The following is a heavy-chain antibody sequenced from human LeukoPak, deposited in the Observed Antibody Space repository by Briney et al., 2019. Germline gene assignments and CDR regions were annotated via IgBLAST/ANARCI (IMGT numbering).Heavy chain of an antibody. CDR1: GFXXSXXX. V-gene: IGHV3-74*01. Sequence: GGSLRLSCEASGFXXSXXXXXXVXXXXXKXXVXVSRINSDGRSTDYADSVKGRFTISRDNTKNTLYLQMNSLRVEDTAVYYCAHTVWSGNYFDYWGQGTLVTVSS. J-gene: IGHJ4*02. D-gene: IGHD3-3*01. CDR2: INSDGRST. CDR3: AHTVWSGNYFDY.